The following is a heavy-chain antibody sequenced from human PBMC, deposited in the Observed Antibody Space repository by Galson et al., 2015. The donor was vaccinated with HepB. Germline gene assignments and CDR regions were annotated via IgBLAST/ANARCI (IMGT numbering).Heavy chain of an antibody. CDR2: ISYDGSNK. CDR1: GFTFSSYA. D-gene: IGHD6-13*01. J-gene: IGHJ6*02. CDR3: AAGGMDV. Sequence: SLRLSCAASGFTFSSYAMHWVRQAPGKGLEWVAVISYDGSNKYYADSVKGRFTISRDNSKNTLYLQMNSLRAEDTAVYYCAAGGMDVWGQGTTVTVSS. V-gene: IGHV3-30-3*01.